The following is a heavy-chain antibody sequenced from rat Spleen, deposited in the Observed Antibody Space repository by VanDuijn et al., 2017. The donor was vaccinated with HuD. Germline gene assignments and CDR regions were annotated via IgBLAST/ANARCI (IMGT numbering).Heavy chain of an antibody. CDR3: ARTVVRGYFDY. CDR1: GFTFSRYW. D-gene: IGHD1-1*01. Sequence: EVQLVESGGGLVQPGKSLKLSCVASGFTFSRYWMYWVRQAPGKGLEWVSSVSSDGINTYYPDSVKGRFPISRDNAKSTLYLQMDSLRSEDTATYYCARTVVRGYFDYWGQGVMVTVSS. J-gene: IGHJ2*01. V-gene: IGHV5-58*01. CDR2: VSSDGINT.